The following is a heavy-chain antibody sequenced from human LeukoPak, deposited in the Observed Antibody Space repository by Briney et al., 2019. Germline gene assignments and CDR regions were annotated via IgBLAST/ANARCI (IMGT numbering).Heavy chain of an antibody. CDR1: GYSISSGYY. CDR3: ARGGVIITMIVVVKPFDY. V-gene: IGHV4-38-2*02. CDR2: IYHSGST. Sequence: SETLSLTCTVSGYSISSGYYWGWIRQPPGKGLERIGRIYHSGSTYYNPSLKSRVTISVHKSKIPFSLKLSSVPVAVTAANYCARGGVIITMIVVVKPFDYWGQGTLVTVSS. J-gene: IGHJ4*02. D-gene: IGHD3-22*01.